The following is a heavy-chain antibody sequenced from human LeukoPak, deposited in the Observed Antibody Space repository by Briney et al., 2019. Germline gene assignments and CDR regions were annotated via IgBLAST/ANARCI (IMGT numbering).Heavy chain of an antibody. CDR1: GFIFPDYG. CDR3: AKSIAIVGSEAFDF. D-gene: IGHD3-3*01. J-gene: IGHJ3*01. Sequence: GGSLRLSCAASGFIFPDYGIQWVRQVPGKGLEWVTSIWHDGTHKSYADSVKGRFTVARDNSKNTVYLQMNGLKGEDTAVYYCAKSIAIVGSEAFDFWSQGTMVTVSS. V-gene: IGHV3-30*02. CDR2: IWHDGTHK.